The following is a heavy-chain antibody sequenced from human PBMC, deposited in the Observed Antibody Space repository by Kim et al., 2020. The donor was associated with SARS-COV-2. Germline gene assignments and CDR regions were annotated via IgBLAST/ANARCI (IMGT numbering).Heavy chain of an antibody. CDR1: GITFSGYG. V-gene: IGHV3-33*05. Sequence: GGSLRLSCAASGITFSGYGMHWVRQAPGKGLEWLAVISHDGGNKDYADSVRGRFTISRDNSKNTLYLQMNSLRAEDTAVYYCARARTVYIVGCLDFVYWGQGTLVTVSS. CDR2: ISHDGGNK. J-gene: IGHJ4*02. CDR3: ARARTVYIVGCLDFVY. D-gene: IGHD2-2*03.